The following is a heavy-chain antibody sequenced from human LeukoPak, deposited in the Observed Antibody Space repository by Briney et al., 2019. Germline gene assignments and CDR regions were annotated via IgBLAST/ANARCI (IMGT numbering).Heavy chain of an antibody. J-gene: IGHJ4*02. V-gene: IGHV3-66*01. D-gene: IGHD5-18*01. Sequence: GGSLRLSCVASGFNVSSDYMSWVRQAPGKGLEWVSVIYSGGITYYADSVKGRFTISRDNSKNTLYLQMNSLRAEDAAVYFCARERSGYRYGYFDYWGQGTLVTVSS. CDR2: IYSGGIT. CDR1: GFNVSSDY. CDR3: ARERSGYRYGYFDY.